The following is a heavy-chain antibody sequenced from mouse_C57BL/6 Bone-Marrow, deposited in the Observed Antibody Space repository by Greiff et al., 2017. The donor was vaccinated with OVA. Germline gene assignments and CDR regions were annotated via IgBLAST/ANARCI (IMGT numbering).Heavy chain of an antibody. Sequence: EVKLQQSGAELVRPGASVKLSCTASGFNIKDDYMHWVKQRPEQGLEWIGWIDPENGDTEYASKFQGKATITADTSSNTAYLQLSSLTSEDTAVYYCTPSYGNYDAYWGQGTLVTVSA. J-gene: IGHJ3*01. CDR2: IDPENGDT. D-gene: IGHD2-1*01. V-gene: IGHV14-4*01. CDR3: TPSYGNYDAY. CDR1: GFNIKDDY.